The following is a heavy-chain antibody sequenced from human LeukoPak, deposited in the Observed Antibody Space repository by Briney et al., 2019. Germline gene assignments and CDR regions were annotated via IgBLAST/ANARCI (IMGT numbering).Heavy chain of an antibody. CDR3: ARVANPYDSSGYYYDL. CDR2: IYSGGST. CDR1: GFTVSSNY. Sequence: GGSLRLSCAASGFTVSSNYMSWVRQAPGKGLEWVSAIYSGGSTYYADSVKGRFTISRDNSKNTLYLQMNSLRAEDTAVYYCARVANPYDSSGYYYDLWGQGTLVTVSS. J-gene: IGHJ5*02. V-gene: IGHV3-53*01. D-gene: IGHD3-22*01.